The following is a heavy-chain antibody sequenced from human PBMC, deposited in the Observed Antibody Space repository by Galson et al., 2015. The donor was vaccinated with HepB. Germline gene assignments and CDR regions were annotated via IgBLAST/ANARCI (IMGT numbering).Heavy chain of an antibody. CDR1: GFTFSHSP. J-gene: IGHJ4*02. V-gene: IGHV3-30*04. CDR3: ARAPYFDSSGYCDY. D-gene: IGHD3-22*01. CDR2: ISPDGSQK. Sequence: SLRLSCAASGFTFSHSPIHWVRQAPGKGLEWVAVISPDGSQKFYGDSVKGRFTVSRDNSKNTLFLQMNSLRAADTAVYYCARAPYFDSSGYCDYWGQGSLVTVSS.